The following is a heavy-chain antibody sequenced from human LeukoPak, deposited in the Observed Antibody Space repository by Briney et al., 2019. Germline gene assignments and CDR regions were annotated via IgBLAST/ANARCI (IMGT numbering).Heavy chain of an antibody. CDR2: IYTSGST. V-gene: IGHV4-61*02. Sequence: SETLSLTCTVSGGSISSGSYYWSWIRQPAGKGLEWIGRIYTSGSTNYNPSLKSRVTISVDTSKNQFSLKLSSVTAADTAVYYCARASKYYDILTGYYPYWYFDLWGRGTLVTVSS. J-gene: IGHJ2*01. CDR3: ARASKYYDILTGYYPYWYFDL. D-gene: IGHD3-9*01. CDR1: GGSISSGSYY.